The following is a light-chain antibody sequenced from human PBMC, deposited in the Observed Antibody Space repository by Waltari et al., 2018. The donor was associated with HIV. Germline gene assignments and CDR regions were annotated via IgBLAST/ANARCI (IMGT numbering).Light chain of an antibody. J-gene: IGKJ2*01. Sequence: EVVMTQSPATLSVTIGARATLSCRASQSINSHLAWYQHKPGQAPRLLFYGAPTRAPGVPARFSGSGSGTDFTLTISGLQSEDFAVYYCQQYNHWPPYTFGQGTKLEIK. CDR2: GAP. CDR1: QSINSH. V-gene: IGKV3-15*01. CDR3: QQYNHWPPYT.